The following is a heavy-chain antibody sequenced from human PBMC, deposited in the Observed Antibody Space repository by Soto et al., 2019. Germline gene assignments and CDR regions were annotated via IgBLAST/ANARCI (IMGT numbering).Heavy chain of an antibody. J-gene: IGHJ4*02. CDR1: GVTFSSYA. CDR3: APRGYYDSSGPVDY. Sequence: GGSLRLSCAASGVTFSSYAMSWVRQAPGKGLEWVSAISGSGGSTYYADSVKGRFTISRDNSKNTLYLQMNSLRAEDTAVYYCAPRGYYDSSGPVDYWGQGTLVTVSS. V-gene: IGHV3-23*01. CDR2: ISGSGGST. D-gene: IGHD3-22*01.